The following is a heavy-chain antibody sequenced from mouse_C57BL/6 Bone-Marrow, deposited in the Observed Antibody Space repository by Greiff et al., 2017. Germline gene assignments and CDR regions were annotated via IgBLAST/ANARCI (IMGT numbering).Heavy chain of an antibody. Sequence: EVQGVESGGDLVKPGGSLKLSCAASGFTFSSYGMSWVRQTPDKRLEWVATISSGGSYTYYPDSVKGRFTISRDNAKYTLYLQMSSLKSEDTAMYYCARRYYYGSGRYFDVWGTGTTVTVSS. CDR1: GFTFSSYG. CDR2: ISSGGSYT. J-gene: IGHJ1*03. CDR3: ARRYYYGSGRYFDV. D-gene: IGHD1-1*01. V-gene: IGHV5-6*01.